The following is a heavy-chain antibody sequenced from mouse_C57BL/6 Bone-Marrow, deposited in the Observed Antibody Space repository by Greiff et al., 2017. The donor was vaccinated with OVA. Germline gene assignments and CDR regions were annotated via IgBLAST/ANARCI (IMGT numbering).Heavy chain of an antibody. V-gene: IGHV5-17*01. CDR1: GFTFSDYG. J-gene: IGHJ3*01. CDR2: ISSGSSTI. D-gene: IGHD2-3*01. Sequence: EVKLVESGGGLVKPGGSLKISCAASGFTFSDYGMHWVSQAPEKGLEWVAYISSGSSTIYYADTVKGRFTISRDNAKNTLFLQMTSLRSEDTAMYYCANARDGYSAWFAYWGQGTLVTVSA. CDR3: ANARDGYSAWFAY.